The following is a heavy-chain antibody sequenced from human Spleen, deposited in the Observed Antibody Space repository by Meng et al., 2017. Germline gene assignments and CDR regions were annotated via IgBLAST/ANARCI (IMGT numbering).Heavy chain of an antibody. J-gene: IGHJ6*02. V-gene: IGHV3-33*01. CDR1: GFTFSTFG. CDR2: MWYDGSNE. D-gene: IGHD2-8*01. CDR3: ARDRSIELGRPVWYYSMDL. Sequence: GESLKISCAASGFTFSTFGMHWVRQAPGKGLEWLAVMWYDGSNENYGDSVKGRFIISRDNSKNTLYLQMNSLRVEDTAVYHCARDRSIELGRPVWYYSMDLWGQGTTVTVSS.